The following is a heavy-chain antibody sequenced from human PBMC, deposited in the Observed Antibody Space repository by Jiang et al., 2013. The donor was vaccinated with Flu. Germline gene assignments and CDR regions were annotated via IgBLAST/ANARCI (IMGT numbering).Heavy chain of an antibody. CDR3: VRDGDY. CDR2: IHSSGST. V-gene: IGHV4-61*01. CDR1: GDSVSSGSHH. Sequence: SLTCTVSGDSVSSGSHHWIWIRQPPEKGLEWMGQIHSSGSTNYKPSLKSRISISVDTSKNQVSLRLNSVTAADTAIYYCVRDGDYWGQGILVTVSS. J-gene: IGHJ4*02.